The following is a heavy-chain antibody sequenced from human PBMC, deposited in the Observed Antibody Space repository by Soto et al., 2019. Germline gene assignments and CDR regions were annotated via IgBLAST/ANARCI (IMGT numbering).Heavy chain of an antibody. V-gene: IGHV1-69*13. J-gene: IGHJ6*01. CDR3: ASYRRDWNGGAYYYGMDV. D-gene: IGHD1-1*01. CDR1: GGPFSSYA. CDR2: IIPIFGTA. Sequence: SVQVSCKASGGPFSSYAISLVRQAPGQGLEWMGGIIPIFGTANYAEKFQGRVTITADESTSTAYMELSRLRSEDTAVYYCASYRRDWNGGAYYYGMDVWGQGTTVTVSS.